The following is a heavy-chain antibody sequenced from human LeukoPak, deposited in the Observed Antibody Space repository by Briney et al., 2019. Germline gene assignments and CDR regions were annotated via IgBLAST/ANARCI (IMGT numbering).Heavy chain of an antibody. J-gene: IGHJ4*02. D-gene: IGHD2-2*01. CDR1: GGTFSSYA. CDR2: IIPILGIA. V-gene: IGHV1-69*04. CDR3: ARATVGYCDSTSCYSDY. Sequence: SVKVSCKASGGTFSSYAISWVRQAPGQGLEWMGRIIPILGIAIYAQKFLGRVTITADKSTSTAYMEIYSLTSEDTAVYYCARATVGYCDSTSCYSDYWGQGTLVTVSS.